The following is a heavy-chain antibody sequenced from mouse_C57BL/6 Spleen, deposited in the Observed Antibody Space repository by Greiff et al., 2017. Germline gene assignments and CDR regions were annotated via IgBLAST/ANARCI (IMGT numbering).Heavy chain of an antibody. CDR2: IYPGSGNT. V-gene: IGHV1-76*01. CDR3: ARGMVTTWAMDY. J-gene: IGHJ4*01. D-gene: IGHD2-2*01. CDR1: GYTFTDYY. Sequence: QVQLKESGAELVRPGASVKLSCKASGYTFTDYYINWVKQRPGQGLEWIARIYPGSGNTYYNEKFKGKATLTAEKSSSTAYMQLSSLTSEDSAVYFCARGMVTTWAMDYWGQGTSVTVSS.